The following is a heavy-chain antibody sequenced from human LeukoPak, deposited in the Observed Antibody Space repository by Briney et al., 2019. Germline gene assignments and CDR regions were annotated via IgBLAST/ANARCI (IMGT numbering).Heavy chain of an antibody. CDR1: ESSFTSHW. CDR2: IYPGDSDT. D-gene: IGHD2-15*01. CDR3: ARNIQRLCSGGSCYSNWYFDL. Sequence: GEPLKISCKGSESSFTSHWIGWVRQIPGKGLEWMGVIYPGDSDTRYSTSFQGQVTISADKSISTAYLQWNSLKASDTAMYYCARNIQRLCSGGSCYSNWYFDLWGRGTLVTVSS. J-gene: IGHJ2*01. V-gene: IGHV5-51*01.